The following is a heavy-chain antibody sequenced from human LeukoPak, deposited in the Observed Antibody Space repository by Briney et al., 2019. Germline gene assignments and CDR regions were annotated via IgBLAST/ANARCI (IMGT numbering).Heavy chain of an antibody. V-gene: IGHV1-8*03. CDR1: GYTFTISD. CDR3: ASFQKKG. Sequence: VASVKVSCKASGYTFTISDINWFRQAPGQGPEWVGWINPNSGKTGYAQKFQGRVTISRDTSISTAYMELSSLRSEDTAVYYCASFQKKGWGQGTLVTVSS. J-gene: IGHJ4*02. CDR2: INPNSGKT.